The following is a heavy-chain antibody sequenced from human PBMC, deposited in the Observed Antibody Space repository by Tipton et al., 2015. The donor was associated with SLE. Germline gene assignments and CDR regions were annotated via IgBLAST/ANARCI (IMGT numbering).Heavy chain of an antibody. V-gene: IGHV3-23*01. CDR3: AKDLDGYNGAFDF. Sequence: SLRLSCAASGFTFNVYAMSWVRQAPGKGLEWVSTIGDPGSRFYADSVKGRFTISRDNSNNTLYLQMNSLRAEDTAVYYCAKDLDGYNGAFDFWGQGSLVTVSS. CDR1: GFTFNVYA. D-gene: IGHD5-24*01. J-gene: IGHJ4*02. CDR2: IGDPGSR.